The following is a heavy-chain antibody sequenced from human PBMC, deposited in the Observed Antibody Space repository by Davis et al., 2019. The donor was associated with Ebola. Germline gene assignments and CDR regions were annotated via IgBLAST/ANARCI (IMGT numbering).Heavy chain of an antibody. J-gene: IGHJ6*02. V-gene: IGHV3-33*01. Sequence: GESLKISCAASGFTFSSYGMHWVRQAPGKGLEWVAVIWYDGSNKYYADSVKGRFTISRDNSKNTLYLQMNSLRAEDTAVYYCARDRNYDFWTYGMDVWGQGTTVTVSS. D-gene: IGHD3-3*01. CDR1: GFTFSSYG. CDR3: ARDRNYDFWTYGMDV. CDR2: IWYDGSNK.